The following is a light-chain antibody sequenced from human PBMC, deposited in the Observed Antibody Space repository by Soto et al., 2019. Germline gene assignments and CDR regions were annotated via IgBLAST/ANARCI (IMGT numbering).Light chain of an antibody. V-gene: IGKV3-20*01. CDR2: GAS. CDR1: QSVSSSY. J-gene: IGKJ5*01. CDR3: QQYGSSPLIT. Sequence: EIVLTQSAGTLSLSPGERATLSCRASQSVSSSYLAWYQQKPGQAPRLLIYGASSRATGIPDRFSGSGSGTDFTLTISRLEPEDIAVYYCQQYGSSPLITFGQGTRLEIK.